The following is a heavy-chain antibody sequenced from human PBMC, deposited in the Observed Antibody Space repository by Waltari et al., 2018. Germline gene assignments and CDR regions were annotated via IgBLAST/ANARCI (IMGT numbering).Heavy chain of an antibody. Sequence: EVQLSESGGRLVQPGGSLRLSCAASGLSISDYAMSWVRQAPGKGMTCVSIRSGSAGGRHYAGSVTGRFSSCRVNSKNTLYLEMNSLTAEDTAVYYCAKGHKIYVDFAVTSHFGYWGQGALFTVSS. D-gene: IGHD3-10*02. CDR2: RSGSAGGR. CDR3: AKGHKIYVDFAVTSHFGY. V-gene: IGHV3-23*01. CDR1: GLSISDYA. J-gene: IGHJ4*02.